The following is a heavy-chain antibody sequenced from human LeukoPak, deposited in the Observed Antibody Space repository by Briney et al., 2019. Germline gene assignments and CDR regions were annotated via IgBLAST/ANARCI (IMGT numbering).Heavy chain of an antibody. CDR3: ARDLVTVTKGFDI. V-gene: IGHV4-59*11. CDR2: ISYIGST. J-gene: IGHJ3*02. CDR1: DDSFSSHD. Sequence: SETLSLTCAVSDDSFSSHDWTWIRQPPGKGLEGIGYISYIGSTNYHPSLKSRVTISIHTSKNQFSLKLSSVTAADKAVYYCARDLVTVTKGFDIWGQGTMVSVSS. D-gene: IGHD4-17*01.